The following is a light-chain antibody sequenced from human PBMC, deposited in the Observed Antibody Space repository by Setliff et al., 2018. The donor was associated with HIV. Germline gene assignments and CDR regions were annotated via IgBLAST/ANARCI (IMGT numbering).Light chain of an antibody. V-gene: IGLV2-11*01. J-gene: IGLJ1*01. CDR1: NIDIGTYNY. CDR2: DLT. CDR3: CSYAGCSVSYV. Sequence: QSALTQPRSVSGSPGQSVTISCTGTNIDIGTYNYVSWYQQHPGKAPKLMIYDLTKRPSGVPDRFSGSKSVNTASLTISGPQTDDEADYYCCSYAGCSVSYVFGTGTKVTVL.